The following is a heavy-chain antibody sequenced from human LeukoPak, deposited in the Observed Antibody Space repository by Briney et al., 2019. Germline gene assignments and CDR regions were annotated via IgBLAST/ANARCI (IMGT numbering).Heavy chain of an antibody. V-gene: IGHV3-7*01. CDR1: GFTFSNYW. J-gene: IGHJ4*02. D-gene: IGHD3-10*01. Sequence: AGGSRRLSCAASGFTFSNYWMTWVSQAEGGGMEWVGNIDQDGTEKYYVDSVKGRFTISRDNAKNSLYLQMDSLRAEDTAVYYCARVGWFGELTRHPGGDYWGQGTLVTVSS. CDR2: IDQDGTEK. CDR3: ARVGWFGELTRHPGGDY.